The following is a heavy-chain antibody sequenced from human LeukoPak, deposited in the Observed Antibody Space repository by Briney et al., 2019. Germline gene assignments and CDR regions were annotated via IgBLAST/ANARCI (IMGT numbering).Heavy chain of an antibody. J-gene: IGHJ4*02. D-gene: IGHD6-13*01. CDR2: IYYSGST. V-gene: IGHV4-59*01. Sequence: SETLSLTCTVSGGSISSYYWSWIRQPAGKGLEWIGYIYYSGSTNYNPSLKSRVTISVDTSKNQFSLKLSSVTAADTAVYYCARVYKSGAAAGYYYFDYWGQGTLVTVSS. CDR3: ARVYKSGAAAGYYYFDY. CDR1: GGSISSYY.